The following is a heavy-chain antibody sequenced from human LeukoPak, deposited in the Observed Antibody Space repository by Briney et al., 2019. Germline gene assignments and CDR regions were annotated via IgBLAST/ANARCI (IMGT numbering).Heavy chain of an antibody. V-gene: IGHV3-30*02. CDR2: IRYDGSNK. Sequence: GGSLRLSCAASGFTFSSYWMSWVRQAPGKGLEWVAFIRYDGSNKYYADSVKGRFTISRDNSKNTLYLQMNSLRAEDTAVYYCAKVKYSSSWPPPYWGQGTLVTVSS. J-gene: IGHJ4*02. CDR1: GFTFSSYW. CDR3: AKVKYSSSWPPPY. D-gene: IGHD6-13*01.